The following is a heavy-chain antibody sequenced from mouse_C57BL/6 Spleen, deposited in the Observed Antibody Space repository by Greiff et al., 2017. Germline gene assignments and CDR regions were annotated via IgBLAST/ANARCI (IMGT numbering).Heavy chain of an antibody. CDR1: GYTFTSYW. CDR3: AREGTHGKAWFAY. D-gene: IGHD2-1*01. V-gene: IGHV1-69*01. CDR2: IDPSDSYT. J-gene: IGHJ3*01. Sequence: QVQLQQPGAELVMPGASVKLSCKASGYTFTSYWMHWVKQRPGQGLEWIGEIDPSDSYTNYNQKFKGKSTLTVDKSSSTAYMQLSSLTSEDSAVYYCAREGTHGKAWFAYWGQGTLVTVSA.